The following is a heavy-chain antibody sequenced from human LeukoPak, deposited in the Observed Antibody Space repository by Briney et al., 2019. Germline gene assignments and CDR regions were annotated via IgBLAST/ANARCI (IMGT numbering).Heavy chain of an antibody. CDR2: ISGSGGST. V-gene: IGHV3-23*01. CDR3: AKAATQLTYYDFWSGYGNWFDP. CDR1: GFTFSSYA. D-gene: IGHD3-3*01. J-gene: IGHJ5*02. Sequence: GGSLRLSCAASGFTFSSYAMSWVRQAPGKGLEWVSAISGSGGSTYYADSVEGRFTISRDNSKNTLYLQMNSLRAEDTAVYYCAKAATQLTYYDFWSGYGNWFDPWGQGTLVTVSS.